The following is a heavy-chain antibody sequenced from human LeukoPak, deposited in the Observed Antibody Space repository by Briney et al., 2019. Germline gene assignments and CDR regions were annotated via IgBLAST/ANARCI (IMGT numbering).Heavy chain of an antibody. Sequence: PGGSLRLSCAASGFTFSSYAMSWVRQAPGKGLEWVSAISGSGGSTYYADSVKGRFTISRDNSKNTLYLQMNSLRAEDTAVYYCAQHCYDSSGYFYWGQGTLVTVSS. CDR1: GFTFSSYA. CDR2: ISGSGGST. V-gene: IGHV3-23*01. J-gene: IGHJ4*02. D-gene: IGHD3-22*01. CDR3: AQHCYDSSGYFY.